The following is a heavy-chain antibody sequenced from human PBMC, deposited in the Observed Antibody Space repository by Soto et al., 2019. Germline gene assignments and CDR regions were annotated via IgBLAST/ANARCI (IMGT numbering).Heavy chain of an antibody. V-gene: IGHV3-23*01. Sequence: GGSLRLSCAAPGFTFSSYAMIWVRQAPGKGLEWVSGISGSGGSTYYADSVKGRFTISRDNSKNTLYLQMNSLRAEDTAVYYCARAFDDSSHYYGGLGYWGQGTLVTVSS. D-gene: IGHD3-22*01. J-gene: IGHJ4*02. CDR2: ISGSGGST. CDR1: GFTFSSYA. CDR3: ARAFDDSSHYYGGLGY.